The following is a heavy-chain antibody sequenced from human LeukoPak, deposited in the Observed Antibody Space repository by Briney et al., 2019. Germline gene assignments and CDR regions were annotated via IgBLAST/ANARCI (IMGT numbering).Heavy chain of an antibody. CDR2: IYKSGSS. CDR3: ARGLGHYYGSGSYNWFDP. V-gene: IGHV4-4*07. Sequence: SETLSLTCSVSGGSISTYYWSWIRQSAGKGLEWIGRIYKSGSSNYNPSLKSRVSMSVDSSKNHFSLNLTSVTAEDTAVYYCARGLGHYYGSGSYNWFDPWGQGTLVTVSS. D-gene: IGHD3-10*01. J-gene: IGHJ5*02. CDR1: GGSISTYY.